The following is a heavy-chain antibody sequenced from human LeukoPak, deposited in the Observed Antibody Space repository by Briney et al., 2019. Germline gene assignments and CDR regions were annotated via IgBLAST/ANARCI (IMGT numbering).Heavy chain of an antibody. D-gene: IGHD5-18*01. CDR2: IKSKTDGGTT. J-gene: IGHJ4*02. CDR3: TNSYDFTYYFDY. CDR1: GFTFSNAW. Sequence: GGSLRLSCAASGFTFSNAWMSWVRQAPEKGLEWVGRIKSKTDGGTTDYAASVKGRFTISRDDSKNTPYLQMNSLKTEDTAVYYCTNSYDFTYYFDYWGQGTLVTVSS. V-gene: IGHV3-15*01.